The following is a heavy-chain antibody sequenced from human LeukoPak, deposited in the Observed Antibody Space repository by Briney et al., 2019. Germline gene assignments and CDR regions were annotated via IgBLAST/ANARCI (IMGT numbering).Heavy chain of an antibody. D-gene: IGHD4-23*01. V-gene: IGHV3-53*01. CDR1: GFTVSSNY. Sequence: PGGSLRLSCAASGFTVSSNYMSWVRQAPGKGLEWVSVIFSGGTTYYADSVKGRFTISRDNSKNTLYLQMNSLRAEDTAVYYCARAELRWSLDYWGQGTLVPVPS. CDR3: ARAELRWSLDY. CDR2: IFSGGTT. J-gene: IGHJ4*02.